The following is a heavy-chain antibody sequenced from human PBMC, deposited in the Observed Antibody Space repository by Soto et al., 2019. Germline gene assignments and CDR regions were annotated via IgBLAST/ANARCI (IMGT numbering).Heavy chain of an antibody. CDR1: GGSISSGDYY. J-gene: IGHJ5*02. CDR3: ARDGLGRANCISTSCLNWFDP. CDR2: IYYSGST. V-gene: IGHV4-30-4*01. Sequence: QVQLQESGPGLVKPSQTLSLTCTVSGGSISSGDYYWSWIRQPPGKGLEWIGYIYYSGSTYYNPSLKSRVTISGNTSKNQFSLKLSSVTAADTAVYYCARDGLGRANCISTSCLNWFDPWGQGTLVTVSS. D-gene: IGHD2-2*01.